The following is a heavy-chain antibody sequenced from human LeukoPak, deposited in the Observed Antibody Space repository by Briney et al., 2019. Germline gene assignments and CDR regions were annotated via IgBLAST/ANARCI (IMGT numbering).Heavy chain of an antibody. Sequence: PGRSLRLSCAASGFTFSSYGMHWVRQAPGKGLGWVAVISYDGSNKYYADSVKGRFTISRDNSKNTLYLQMNSLRAEDTAVYYCARDQLTMVRGLLPDIDYWGQGTLVTVSS. CDR1: GFTFSSYG. V-gene: IGHV3-30*03. J-gene: IGHJ4*02. CDR2: ISYDGSNK. D-gene: IGHD3-10*01. CDR3: ARDQLTMVRGLLPDIDY.